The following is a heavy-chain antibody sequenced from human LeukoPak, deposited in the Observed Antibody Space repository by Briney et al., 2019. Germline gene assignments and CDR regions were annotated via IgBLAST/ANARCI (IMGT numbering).Heavy chain of an antibody. D-gene: IGHD5-24*01. CDR1: GGSFSGYY. CDR3: ARVTEGDGYNSDY. V-gene: IGHV4-34*01. J-gene: IGHJ4*02. CDR2: INHSGST. Sequence: SETLSLTCAVYGGSFSGYYWSWIRQPPGKGLEWIGEINHSGSTNYNPSLKSRVTISVDTSKNQFSLKLSSVTAADTAVYYCARVTEGDGYNSDYWGQGILVTVSS.